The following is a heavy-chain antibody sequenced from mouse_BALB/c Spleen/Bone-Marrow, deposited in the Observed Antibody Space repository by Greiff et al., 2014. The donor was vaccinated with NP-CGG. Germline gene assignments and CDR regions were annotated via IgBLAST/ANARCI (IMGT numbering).Heavy chain of an antibody. CDR3: TGRGIWRGRDAMDY. V-gene: IGHV5-6*02. Sequence: EVKLVESGGDIVKPGGSLKLSCAASGFTFSSYGMSWVRQTPDKRLEWVATISSGGSYTYYPDSVKGRFTISRDNAKSTLCLQMISLKSEDTAIYYCTGRGIWRGRDAMDYWGQGTSVTVSS. CDR2: ISSGGSYT. CDR1: GFTFSSYG. J-gene: IGHJ4*01.